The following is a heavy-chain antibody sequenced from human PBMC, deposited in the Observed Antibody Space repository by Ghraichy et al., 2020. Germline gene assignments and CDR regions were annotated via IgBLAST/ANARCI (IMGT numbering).Heavy chain of an antibody. Sequence: SQTLSLTCSVSGDSIISSDHYWCWIRQPPGRNMEWIGTIYSSGSTFYNPPLKSRATMSVDTSKNNFSLNLTTVTAADTAMYYCARHPKGYCSGAKCYSSPWMWFDPWGQGTLVTVSS. J-gene: IGHJ5*02. V-gene: IGHV4-39*01. CDR2: IYSSGST. CDR1: GDSIISSDHY. CDR3: ARHPKGYCSGAKCYSSPWMWFDP. D-gene: IGHD2-15*01.